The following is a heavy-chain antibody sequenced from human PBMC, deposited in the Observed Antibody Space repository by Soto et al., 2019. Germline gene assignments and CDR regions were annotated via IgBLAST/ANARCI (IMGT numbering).Heavy chain of an antibody. CDR1: GGSISSGGYA. V-gene: IGHV4-30-2*01. J-gene: IGHJ5*02. CDR2: IYHSGST. CDR3: ARGGYATLNWFDP. D-gene: IGHD5-12*01. Sequence: SETLSLTCAVSGGSISSGGYAWSWIRQPPGKGLEWIGYIYHSGSTYYNPSLKSRVTISVDRSKNQFSLKLSSVTAADTAVYYCARGGYATLNWFDPWGQGTLVTVSS.